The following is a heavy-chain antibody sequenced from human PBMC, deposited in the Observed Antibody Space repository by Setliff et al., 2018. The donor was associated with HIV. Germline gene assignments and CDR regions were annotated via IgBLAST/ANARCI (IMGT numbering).Heavy chain of an antibody. J-gene: IGHJ6*02. CDR3: ATDPGSLIWFGGSKVNV. Sequence: ASVKVSCKVYGYTVAEFSMHWVRQAPGKGLEWVAGFDPEDGVTFYAQNFQGRVTMTGDTSTDTAYMELSSLRSEDTAVYYCATDPGSLIWFGGSKVNVWGQGTTVTVSS. V-gene: IGHV1-24*01. CDR2: FDPEDGVT. CDR1: GYTVAEFS. D-gene: IGHD3-10*01.